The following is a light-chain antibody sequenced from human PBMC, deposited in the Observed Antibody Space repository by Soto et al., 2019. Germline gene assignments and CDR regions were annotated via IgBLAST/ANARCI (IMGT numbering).Light chain of an antibody. J-gene: IGKJ5*01. Sequence: IQLTQSPSSLSASVGDRVTITCGASQGISSYLAWYQQKPGKAPKLLIYAASTLQSGVPSRFSGSGSGTEFTLTISSLQPEDFATYYCQQANSFPITFGQGTRLEIK. CDR1: QGISSY. V-gene: IGKV1-9*01. CDR3: QQANSFPIT. CDR2: AAS.